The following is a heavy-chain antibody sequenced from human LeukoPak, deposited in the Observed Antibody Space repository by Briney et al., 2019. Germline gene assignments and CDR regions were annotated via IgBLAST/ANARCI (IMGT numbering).Heavy chain of an antibody. D-gene: IGHD3-3*01. CDR2: LRPDGSDK. CDR1: GFTFSGYW. V-gene: IGHV3-7*01. J-gene: IGHJ5*02. Sequence: GGSLRLSCVASGFTFSGYWMTWVRQAPGKGLEWVANLRPDGSDKYYADSVKGRFTISRDNAKNSLYLQMNGLRADDTAIYYCARDAYDGASESWGQGTLVTVSS. CDR3: ARDAYDGASES.